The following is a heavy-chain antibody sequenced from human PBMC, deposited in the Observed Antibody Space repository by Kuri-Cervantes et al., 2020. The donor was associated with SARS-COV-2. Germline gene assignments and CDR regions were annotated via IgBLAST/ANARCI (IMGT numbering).Heavy chain of an antibody. J-gene: IGHJ4*02. CDR1: GFTFSSYE. Sequence: GGSLRLSCAASGFTFSSYEMNWVRQAPGEGLEWVSGISGSGDSTYYADSVKGRFTVSRDNAKNMLFLQMNSLRAEDTAVYYCVRDGDHWNFDYWGQGTLVTVSS. V-gene: IGHV3-23*01. CDR2: ISGSGDST. CDR3: VRDGDHWNFDY. D-gene: IGHD1-1*01.